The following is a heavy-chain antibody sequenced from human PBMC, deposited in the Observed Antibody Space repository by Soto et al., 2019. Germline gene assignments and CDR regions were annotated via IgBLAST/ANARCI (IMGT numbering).Heavy chain of an antibody. Sequence: QVQLVQSGAEVKKPGASVKVSCKASGYTFTGYYMHWVRQAPGQGLEWMGWINPNSGGTNYAQKFQGRVTMTRDTSISTAYMELSRLRSDDTAVYYCARIKKIQLWGNWFDPWGQGTLVTVSS. V-gene: IGHV1-2*02. J-gene: IGHJ5*02. CDR3: ARIKKIQLWGNWFDP. CDR2: INPNSGGT. D-gene: IGHD5-18*01. CDR1: GYTFTGYY.